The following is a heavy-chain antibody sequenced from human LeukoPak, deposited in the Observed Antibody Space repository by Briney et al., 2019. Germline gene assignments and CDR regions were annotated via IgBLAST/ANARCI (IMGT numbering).Heavy chain of an antibody. D-gene: IGHD2-15*01. Sequence: GGSLRLSCGASGFTFSNYAMSWVRQAPGKGLEWVSYISSSGDIIDYADSVKGRFTISRDNAKNSLYLQMNSLRAEDTAVYYCAKPDCSGGSCYQNWYFDLWGRGTLVTVSS. J-gene: IGHJ2*01. CDR1: GFTFSNYA. CDR3: AKPDCSGGSCYQNWYFDL. V-gene: IGHV3-11*01. CDR2: ISSSGDII.